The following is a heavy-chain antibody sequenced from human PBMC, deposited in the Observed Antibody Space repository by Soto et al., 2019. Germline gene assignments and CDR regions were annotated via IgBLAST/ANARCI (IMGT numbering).Heavy chain of an antibody. CDR3: ARALNLGEQQLVPNWFDP. D-gene: IGHD6-13*01. J-gene: IGHJ5*02. CDR2: INHSGST. V-gene: IGHV4-34*01. Sequence: SETLSLTCAVYGGSFSGYYWSWIRQPPGKGLEWIGEINHSGSTNYNPSLKSRVTISVDTSKNQFSLKLSSVTAADTAVYYCARALNLGEQQLVPNWFDPWGQGTLVTVSS. CDR1: GGSFSGYY.